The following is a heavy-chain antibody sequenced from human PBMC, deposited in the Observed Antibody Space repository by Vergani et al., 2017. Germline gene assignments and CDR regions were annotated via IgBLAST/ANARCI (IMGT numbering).Heavy chain of an antibody. CDR3: AKVRXNYIVVVPAASFDY. J-gene: IGHJ4*02. V-gene: IGHV3-23*01. CDR2: ISGSGGST. D-gene: IGHD2-2*01. Sequence: EVQLLESGGGLVQPGGSLRLSCAASGFTFSSYAMSWVRQAPGKGLEWVSAISGSGGSTYYADSVKGRFTISRDNSKNTLYLQMNSLRAEDTAVYYCAKVRXNYIVVVPAASFDYWGQGTLVTVSS. CDR1: GFTFSSYA.